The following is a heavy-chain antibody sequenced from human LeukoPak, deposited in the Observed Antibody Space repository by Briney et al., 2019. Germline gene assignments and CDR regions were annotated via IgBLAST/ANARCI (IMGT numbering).Heavy chain of an antibody. CDR1: GFTFSTYG. CDR2: IPYDGNNQ. Sequence: GGSLRLSCAASGFTFSTYGMHWVRQAPGNGLEWVAFIPYDGNNQYYADSVKGRFTISRDISKNTLYLQMYSLRAEDTAVYYCAELGITMIGGVWGKGTTVTISS. J-gene: IGHJ6*04. CDR3: AELGITMIGGV. D-gene: IGHD3-10*02. V-gene: IGHV3-30*02.